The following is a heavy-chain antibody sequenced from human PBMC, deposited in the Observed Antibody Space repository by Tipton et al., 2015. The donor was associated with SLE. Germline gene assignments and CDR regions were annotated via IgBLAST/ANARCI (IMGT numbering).Heavy chain of an antibody. CDR2: IYQSGST. CDR1: GGTFRGYW. CDR3: ARHITGNRAFDI. V-gene: IGHV4-34*01. D-gene: IGHD1-20*01. Sequence: TLSLTCAVYGGTFRGYWWSWIRQSPGKGLEWIGEIYQSGSTNYSPSLESRISISVDTSKKQVSLKLRSVTAADMAVYYCARHITGNRAFDIWGQGTMVTVSS. J-gene: IGHJ3*02.